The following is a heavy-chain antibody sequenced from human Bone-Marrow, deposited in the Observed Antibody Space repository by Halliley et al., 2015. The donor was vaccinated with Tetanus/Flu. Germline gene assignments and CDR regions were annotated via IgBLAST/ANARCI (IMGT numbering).Heavy chain of an antibody. Sequence: SLRLSCAVSGDSIGSSRWWSWVRQSPGKGLEWIGEIYHSRTTNYNPSLKSRVTMSVDTSNNHFSLTLRSVTAADTAMYYCATFNYYDPPHWGQGVLVTVSS. CDR3: ATFNYYDPPH. CDR2: IYHSRTT. V-gene: IGHV4-4*02. J-gene: IGHJ4*02. D-gene: IGHD3-22*01. CDR1: GDSIGSSRW.